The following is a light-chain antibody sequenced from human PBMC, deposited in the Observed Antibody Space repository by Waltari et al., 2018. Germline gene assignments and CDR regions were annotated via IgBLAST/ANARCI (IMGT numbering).Light chain of an antibody. J-gene: IGKJ1*01. CDR2: AAS. CDR3: QQYDRYSAWT. V-gene: IGKV1D-16*01. CDR1: QDIASW. Sequence: QMTQSPLSVSASIGDRVAISCRASQDIASWLAWYQQHPGKAPRLLVYAASNLQSGVPSRFSGSGSGTEFTLTISSLQPDDFATYYCQQYDRYSAWTFGQGTKVEIK.